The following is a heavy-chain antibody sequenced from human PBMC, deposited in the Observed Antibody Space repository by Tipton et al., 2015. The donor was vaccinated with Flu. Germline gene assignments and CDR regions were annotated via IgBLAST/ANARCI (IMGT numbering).Heavy chain of an antibody. Sequence: SLRLSCAASGFTFSSFWMSWVRQAPGKGLEWVANIKQDGSEIHYVGSVRGRFTISRDNSKNSLSLQMNSLRAEDTAVYYCARAPEWLSYAFDIWGQGTVVAVSS. D-gene: IGHD3-3*01. CDR2: IKQDGSEI. CDR3: ARAPEWLSYAFDI. CDR1: GFTFSSFW. V-gene: IGHV3-7*01. J-gene: IGHJ3*02.